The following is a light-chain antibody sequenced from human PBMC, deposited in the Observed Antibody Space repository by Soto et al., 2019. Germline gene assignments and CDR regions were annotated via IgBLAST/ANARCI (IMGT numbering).Light chain of an antibody. J-gene: IGLJ1*01. CDR1: SSDVDTYDY. Sequence: QSALTQPASVSGSPGQSITISCTGTSSDVDTYDYVSWYQQHPDKAPKLIIYVVSNRPSGVSNRFSGSKSGNTASLTISGLQAEDEADYYCSLYTSSDTPYVFGTGTKLTVL. CDR3: SLYTSSDTPYV. V-gene: IGLV2-14*01. CDR2: VVS.